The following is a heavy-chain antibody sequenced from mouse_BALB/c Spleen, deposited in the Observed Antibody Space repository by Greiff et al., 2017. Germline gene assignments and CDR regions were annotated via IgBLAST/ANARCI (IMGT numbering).Heavy chain of an antibody. CDR2: ISYSGST. J-gene: IGHJ2*01. V-gene: IGHV3-2*02. CDR1: GYSITSDYA. Sequence: EVKLVESGPGLVKPSQSLSLTCTVTGYSITSDYAWNWIRQFPGNKLEWMGYISYSGSTSYNPSLKSRISITRDTSKNQFFLQLNSVTTEDTATYYCGRAGRLPYYFDYWGQGTTLTVSS. CDR3: GRAGRLPYYFDY. D-gene: IGHD1-2*01.